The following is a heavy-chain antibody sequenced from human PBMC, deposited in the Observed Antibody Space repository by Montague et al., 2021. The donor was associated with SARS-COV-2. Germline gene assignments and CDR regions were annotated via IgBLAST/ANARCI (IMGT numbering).Heavy chain of an antibody. CDR1: GFNFGVYE. CDR2: INGGSSVM. D-gene: IGHD2-2*01. CDR3: APAVPVADDS. J-gene: IGHJ5*02. V-gene: IGHV3-48*03. Sequence: SRSVSCAASGFNFGVYEMNWVRQTPGKGLEWVSYINGGSSVMYYADSVMGRFTVSRDNAESSLYLQMNSLRAEDTAVYYCAPAVPVADDSWGQGTLVTVSS.